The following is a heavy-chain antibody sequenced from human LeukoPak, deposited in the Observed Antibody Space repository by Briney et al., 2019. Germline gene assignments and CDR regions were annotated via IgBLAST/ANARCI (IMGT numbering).Heavy chain of an antibody. D-gene: IGHD3-9*01. J-gene: IGHJ6*02. CDR1: GFTFSSYA. CDR3: ARADILTGYYYYYGMDV. V-gene: IGHV3-74*01. CDR2: INSDGSST. Sequence: GGSLRLSCAASGFTFSSYAMSWVRQAPGKGLVWVSRINSDGSSTSYADSVKGRFTISRDNAKNTLYLQMNSLRAEDTAVYYCARADILTGYYYYYGMDVWGQGTTVTVSS.